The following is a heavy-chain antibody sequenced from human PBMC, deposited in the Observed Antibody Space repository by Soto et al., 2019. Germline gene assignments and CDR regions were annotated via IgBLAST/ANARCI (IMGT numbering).Heavy chain of an antibody. V-gene: IGHV1-46*01. CDR3: ASSPAYGSSWYGIPPDLSHGMDV. CDR2: INPRGGIT. D-gene: IGHD6-13*01. Sequence: ASVKVSCKASGYTFTSYYIHWVRQAPGQGLEWMGIINPRGGITTYAQKFQGRLTMTGDTSASTVYMELSSLTSEDTAMYHCASSPAYGSSWYGIPPDLSHGMDVWGQGTTVTVSS. CDR1: GYTFTSYY. J-gene: IGHJ6*02.